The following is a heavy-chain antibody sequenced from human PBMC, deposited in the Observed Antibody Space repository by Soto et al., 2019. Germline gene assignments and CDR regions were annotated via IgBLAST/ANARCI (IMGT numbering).Heavy chain of an antibody. Sequence: GGSLRLSCAASGFTFSSYGMHWVRQAPGKGLEWVAVIWYDGSNKYYADSVKGRFTISRDNSKNTLYLQMNSLRAEDTAVYYCARDGLTVAGTGYFDYWGQGTLVTVSS. CDR3: ARDGLTVAGTGYFDY. J-gene: IGHJ4*02. CDR2: IWYDGSNK. D-gene: IGHD6-19*01. CDR1: GFTFSSYG. V-gene: IGHV3-33*01.